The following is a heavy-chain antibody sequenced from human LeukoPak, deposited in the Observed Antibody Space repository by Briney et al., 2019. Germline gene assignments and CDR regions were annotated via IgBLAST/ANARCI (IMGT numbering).Heavy chain of an antibody. CDR3: ATSLYPLRQQEGY. CDR2: IYSGGST. Sequence: ETLSLTCAVSGGSISISNWYSWVRQAPGKGLEWVSVIYSGGSTYYADSVKGRFTISRDNSKNTVHLQMNSLRAEDTAVYYCATSLYPLRQQEGYWGQGTLVTVSS. V-gene: IGHV3-53*01. CDR1: GGSISISNW. J-gene: IGHJ4*02. D-gene: IGHD3-16*02.